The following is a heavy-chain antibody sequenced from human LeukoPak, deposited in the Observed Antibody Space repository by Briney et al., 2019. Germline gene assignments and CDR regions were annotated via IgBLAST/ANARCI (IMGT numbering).Heavy chain of an antibody. CDR2: IYSGGST. CDR3: ARGAYGSGSYGDNWFDP. Sequence: PGGSLRLSCAASGLTVSSNYMNWVRQAPGKGLEWVSVIYSGGSTYYADSVKGRFTIPRDNSKNTLYLQMNSLRAEDTAVYYCARGAYGSGSYGDNWFDPWGQGTLVTVSS. CDR1: GLTVSSNY. D-gene: IGHD3-10*01. V-gene: IGHV3-66*01. J-gene: IGHJ5*02.